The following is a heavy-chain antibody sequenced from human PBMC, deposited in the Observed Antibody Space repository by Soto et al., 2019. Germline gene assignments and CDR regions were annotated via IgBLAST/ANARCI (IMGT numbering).Heavy chain of an antibody. CDR1: GFTFSDYY. Sequence: QVQLVESGGGLVKPGGSLRLSCAASGFTFSDYYMSWIRQAPGKGLEWVSYISSSSSYTNYADSVKGRFTISRDNAKNSLYLQMNSLRAEDTAVYYCARVYSSSWYFDHWGQGTLVTVSS. V-gene: IGHV3-11*06. D-gene: IGHD6-13*01. CDR2: ISSSSSYT. CDR3: ARVYSSSWYFDH. J-gene: IGHJ4*02.